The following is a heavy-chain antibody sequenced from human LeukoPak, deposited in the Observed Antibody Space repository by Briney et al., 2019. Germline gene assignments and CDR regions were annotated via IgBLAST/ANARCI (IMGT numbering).Heavy chain of an antibody. CDR2: IYYSGST. CDR1: GGSISSSSYY. J-gene: IGHJ4*02. Sequence: SETLSLTCTVSGGSISSSSYYWGWIRQPPGKGLEWIGSIYYSGSTYYNPSLKSRVTISVDTSKNQFSLKLSSVTAADTAVYYCARDGAKWELPTLIFDYWGQGTLVTVSS. V-gene: IGHV4-39*07. D-gene: IGHD1-26*01. CDR3: ARDGAKWELPTLIFDY.